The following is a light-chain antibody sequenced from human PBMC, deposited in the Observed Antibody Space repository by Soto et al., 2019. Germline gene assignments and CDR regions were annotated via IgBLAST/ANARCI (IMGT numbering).Light chain of an antibody. CDR1: SSDVGGYNY. CDR2: EVS. CDR3: SSYAGSNNFV. J-gene: IGLJ1*01. Sequence: QSVLTQPPSTSGTPGQRVTISCTGTSSDVGGYNYVSWYQQHPGKAPKLMIYEVSERPPGVPDRLAGSKSSNTASLTVSGLQAEDEADYYCSSYAGSNNFVFGTGTKVTV. V-gene: IGLV2-8*01.